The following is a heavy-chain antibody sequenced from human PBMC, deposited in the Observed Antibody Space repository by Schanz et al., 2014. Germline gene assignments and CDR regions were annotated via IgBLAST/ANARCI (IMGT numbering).Heavy chain of an antibody. V-gene: IGHV3-15*04. CDR2: IENNANGATT. D-gene: IGHD1-20*01. CDR3: TTFNNRDALYI. CDR1: GFTFNDYY. J-gene: IGHJ3*02. Sequence: VQLVESGGGLVKPGGSLRLSCAASGFTFNDYYMSWVRQAPGKGLEWVGRIENNANGATTDYAAPVKGRFTVSRDDSRNTLYLQMNTLRTDDTALYYCTTFNNRDALYIWGQGTMVSVSS.